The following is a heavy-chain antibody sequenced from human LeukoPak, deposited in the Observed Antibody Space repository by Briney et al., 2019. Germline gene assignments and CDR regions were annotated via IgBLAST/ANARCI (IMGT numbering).Heavy chain of an antibody. CDR2: INTNTGNP. Sequence: ASVKVSCKASVYTFTSYAMNWVRQAPGQGLEWMGWINTNTGNPTYAQGFTGRFVFSLDTSVSTAYLQISSLKAEDTAVYYCARGPLPRFLEWLYLDYWGQGTLVTVSS. J-gene: IGHJ4*02. D-gene: IGHD3-3*01. CDR3: ARGPLPRFLEWLYLDY. CDR1: VYTFTSYA. V-gene: IGHV7-4-1*02.